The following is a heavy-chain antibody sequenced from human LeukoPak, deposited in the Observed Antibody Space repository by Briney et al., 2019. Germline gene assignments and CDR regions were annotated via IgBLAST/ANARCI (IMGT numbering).Heavy chain of an antibody. CDR3: ARDRGPWGIVVVTAPFDY. CDR2: IIPIFGTA. CDR1: AGTFSSYA. D-gene: IGHD2-21*02. V-gene: IGHV1-69*06. J-gene: IGHJ4*02. Sequence: GSSVKVSCKASAGTFSSYAISWVRQAPGQRLDWMGRIIPIFGTANYAPKFQGRVTITADKSTSTAYMELSSLRSEDTAVYYCARDRGPWGIVVVTAPFDYWGQGTLVTVSS.